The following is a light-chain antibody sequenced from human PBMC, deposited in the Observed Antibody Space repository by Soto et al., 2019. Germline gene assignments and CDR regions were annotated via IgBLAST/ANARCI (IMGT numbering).Light chain of an antibody. CDR3: SSYAGSNNLV. CDR1: TSDVGGFNY. J-gene: IGLJ2*01. CDR2: EVT. Sequence: SVLTQPPSASGSPGQSVTISCTATTSDVGGFNYVSWYQHHPGKAPKLMIYEVTKRPSGVPDRFSGSKSGNTASLTVSGLQAEDEADYYCSSYAGSNNLVFGGGTKLTVL. V-gene: IGLV2-8*01.